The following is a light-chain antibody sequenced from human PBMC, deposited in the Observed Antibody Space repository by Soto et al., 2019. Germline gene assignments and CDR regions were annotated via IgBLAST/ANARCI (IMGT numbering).Light chain of an antibody. J-gene: IGKJ1*01. Sequence: DMEVTKSPSTRSGSVGGRVTITCRASQTISSWLAWYQQKPGKAPKLLIYKASTLKSGVPSRFSGSGSGTEITISISSLQPAAFAPYYCQHHQRYSQAFAEGTKVDIK. V-gene: IGKV1-5*03. CDR2: KAS. CDR1: QTISSW. CDR3: QHHQRYSQA.